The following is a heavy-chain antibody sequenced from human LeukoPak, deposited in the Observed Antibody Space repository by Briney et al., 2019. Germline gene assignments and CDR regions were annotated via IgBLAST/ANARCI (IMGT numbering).Heavy chain of an antibody. CDR1: GGSISSYY. D-gene: IGHD6-6*01. J-gene: IGHJ6*02. CDR2: IYYSGST. Sequence: SETLSLTCTVSGGSISSYYWSWIRQPPGKGLEWIGYIYYSGSTNYNPSLKSRVTISVDTSKNQFSLKLSSVTAADMAVYYCAIRSSFYYYYGMDVWGQGTTVTVSS. CDR3: AIRSSFYYYYGMDV. V-gene: IGHV4-59*01.